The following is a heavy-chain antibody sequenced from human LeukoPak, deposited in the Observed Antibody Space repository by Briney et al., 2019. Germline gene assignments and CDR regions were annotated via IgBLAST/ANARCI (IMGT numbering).Heavy chain of an antibody. Sequence: GGSLRLSCAASGFTFSSYAMHWVRQAPGKGLEWVAVISYDGSNKYYADSVTGRFTISRDNSKNTLYLQMNSLRSEDTAVYYCARVTPDTTTRGYFDYWGQGTLVTVSS. CDR1: GFTFSSYA. CDR3: ARVTPDTTTRGYFDY. V-gene: IGHV3-30-3*01. J-gene: IGHJ4*02. D-gene: IGHD1-14*01. CDR2: ISYDGSNK.